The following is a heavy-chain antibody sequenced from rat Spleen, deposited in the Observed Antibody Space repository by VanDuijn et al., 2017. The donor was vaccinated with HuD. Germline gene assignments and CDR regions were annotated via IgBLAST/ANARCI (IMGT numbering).Heavy chain of an antibody. CDR1: GFTFGDYN. Sequence: EVQLVESGGGLVQPGRSLKLSCAASGFTFGDYNMAWVRQAPKKGLEWVATISYDDTSTYYRDSVKGRFTISRDDAKRTLYLQMNSLRSDDTATYYCATHEGSSGFAYWGQGTLVTVSS. CDR3: ATHEGSSGFAY. J-gene: IGHJ3*01. D-gene: IGHD1-11*01. CDR2: ISYDDTST. V-gene: IGHV5-7*01.